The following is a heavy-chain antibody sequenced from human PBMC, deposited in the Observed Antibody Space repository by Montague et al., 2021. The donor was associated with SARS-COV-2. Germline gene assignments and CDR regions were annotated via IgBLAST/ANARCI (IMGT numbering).Heavy chain of an antibody. Sequence: TYYNPSLNSRVTISLDTSNNQFSLRLTSVTTSDTAVYYCARGRVTRAGFDYWGQGIRVIVSS. J-gene: IGHJ4*02. D-gene: IGHD2-21*02. V-gene: IGHV4-30-2*04. CDR2: T. CDR3: ARGRVTRAGFDY.